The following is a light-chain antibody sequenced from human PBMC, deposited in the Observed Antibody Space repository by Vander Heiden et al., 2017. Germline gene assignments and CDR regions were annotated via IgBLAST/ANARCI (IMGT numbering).Light chain of an antibody. CDR3: LQRNIWPLT. J-gene: IGKJ4*01. CDR2: DVS. Sequence: EIVLTQSPATLTLSPGERATLSCRASQSVVRYLAWYKQRPGQAPRLLIYDVSKRATGIPARFSGSGSGTDFTLTISSLQSEDSAVYYCLQRNIWPLTFGGGTRVEIK. V-gene: IGKV3-11*01. CDR1: QSVVRY.